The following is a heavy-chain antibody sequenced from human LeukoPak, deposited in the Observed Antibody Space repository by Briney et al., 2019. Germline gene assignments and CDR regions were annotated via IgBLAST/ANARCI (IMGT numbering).Heavy chain of an antibody. CDR3: AREGFYDYGDPGGWFDP. D-gene: IGHD4-17*01. V-gene: IGHV1-46*01. CDR1: GYTFTSYY. J-gene: IGHJ5*02. CDR2: INPSGGST. Sequence: ASVKVSCKASGYTFTSYYMHWVRQAPGQGLEWMGIINPSGGSTSYAQKFQGRVTMTRDMSTSTVYMELSSLRSEDTAVYYCAREGFYDYGDPGGWFDPWGQGTLVTVSS.